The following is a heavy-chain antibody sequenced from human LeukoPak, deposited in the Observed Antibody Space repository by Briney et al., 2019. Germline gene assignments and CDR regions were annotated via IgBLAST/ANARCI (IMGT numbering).Heavy chain of an antibody. CDR1: GGSISSSSYY. CDR2: IYYSGST. V-gene: IGHV4-39*01. Sequence: SETLSLTCTVSGGSISSSSYYWGWIRQPPGKGLEWIGSIYYSGSTYYNPSLKSRVTISVDTSKNQFSLKLSSVTAADTAVYYCARASALDIVVVPAAIGGTPFDYWGQGTLVTVSS. J-gene: IGHJ4*02. CDR3: ARASALDIVVVPAAIGGTPFDY. D-gene: IGHD2-2*03.